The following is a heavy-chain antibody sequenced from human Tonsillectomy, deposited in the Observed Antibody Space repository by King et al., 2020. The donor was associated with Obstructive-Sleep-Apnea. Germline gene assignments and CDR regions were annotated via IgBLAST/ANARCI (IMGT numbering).Heavy chain of an antibody. D-gene: IGHD2-2*01. J-gene: IGHJ4*02. V-gene: IGHV4-59*01. Sequence: QLQESGPGLVKPSETLSLTCTVSVGSISNYYWSWIRQPPGKGLEWIGYIYYSGSTNYNPPFKSRVTISLDTSKNQISLKLSSVTAADTAVYYCARTNQLPGSPADCDFWGQGTLVTVSS. CDR3: ARTNQLPGSPADCDF. CDR1: VGSISNYY. CDR2: IYYSGST.